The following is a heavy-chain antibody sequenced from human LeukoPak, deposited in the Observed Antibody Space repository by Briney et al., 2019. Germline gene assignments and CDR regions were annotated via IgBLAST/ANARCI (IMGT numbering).Heavy chain of an antibody. D-gene: IGHD6-13*01. Sequence: GGSLRLSCAASGFTVSSNYMNWVRQAPGKGLEWVSVIYGGGNIYYADSVKGRFTISRDNSKNTLYLQMNSLRAEDTAVYYCAKVLPYSSSWYPGTFDYWGQGTLVTVSS. J-gene: IGHJ4*02. CDR3: AKVLPYSSSWYPGTFDY. V-gene: IGHV3-53*01. CDR2: IYGGGNI. CDR1: GFTVSSNY.